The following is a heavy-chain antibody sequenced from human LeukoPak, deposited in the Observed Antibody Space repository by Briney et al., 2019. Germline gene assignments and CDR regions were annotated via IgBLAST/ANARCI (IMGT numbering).Heavy chain of an antibody. D-gene: IGHD3-3*01. V-gene: IGHV4-28*05. CDR1: GYSISSSNW. CDR3: ASLRERSYYARGFDC. J-gene: IGHJ4*02. CDR2: IYYSGSI. Sequence: PSETLSLTCAVSGYSISSSNWWGWIRQPPGKGLEWIGYIYYSGSIYYNPSLKSRVTMSVDTSKNQFSLKLSSVTAANTAVYYCASLRERSYYARGFDCWGQGTLVTVSS.